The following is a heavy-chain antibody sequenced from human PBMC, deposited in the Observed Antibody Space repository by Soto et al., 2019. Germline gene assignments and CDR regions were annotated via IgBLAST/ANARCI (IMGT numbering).Heavy chain of an antibody. CDR1: GGTFSSYA. CDR3: ARDNWGRRHSSSAFDY. V-gene: IGHV1-69*13. Sequence: SVKVSCKASGGTFSSYAISWVRQAPGQGLEWMGGITPIFGTANYAQKFQGRVTITADESTSTAYMELSSLRSEDTAVYYCARDNWGRRHSSSAFDYWGQGTLVTVSS. CDR2: ITPIFGTA. J-gene: IGHJ4*02. D-gene: IGHD6-6*01.